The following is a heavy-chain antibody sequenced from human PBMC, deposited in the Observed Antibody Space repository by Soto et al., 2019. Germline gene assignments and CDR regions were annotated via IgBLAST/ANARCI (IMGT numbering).Heavy chain of an antibody. CDR1: GFTFSSYG. V-gene: IGHV3-30*18. CDR2: ISYDGSNK. D-gene: IGHD3-22*01. Sequence: QVQLVESGGGVVQPGRSLRLSCAASGFTFSSYGMHWVRQAPGKGLEWVAVISYDGSNKYYADSVQGRFTISRDNAKNTLYLQMISLRAEDTAVYYCAKEWVYDSSGWSFDYWGQGTLVTASS. J-gene: IGHJ4*02. CDR3: AKEWVYDSSGWSFDY.